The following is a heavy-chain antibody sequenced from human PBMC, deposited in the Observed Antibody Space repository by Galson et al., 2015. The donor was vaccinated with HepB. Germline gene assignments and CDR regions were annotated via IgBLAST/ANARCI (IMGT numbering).Heavy chain of an antibody. Sequence: SLRLSCAASGFTFSNYAMSWFRQAPGKGLEWVSAIGGGSTYFADSVKGRFAIFRDFSRNTLYLQMNNLRAEDTAIYFCAKSVALRSPVGYPFDRWGQGTLVTVAS. CDR2: IGGGST. J-gene: IGHJ4*02. CDR1: GFTFSNYA. CDR3: AKSVALRSPVGYPFDR. D-gene: IGHD5-12*01. V-gene: IGHV3-23*01.